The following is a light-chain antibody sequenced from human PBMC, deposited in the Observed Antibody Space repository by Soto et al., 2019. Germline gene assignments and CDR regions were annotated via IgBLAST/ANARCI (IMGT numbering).Light chain of an antibody. Sequence: QSALTQPPSASGSPGQSVTISCTGTSSDVGSYNYVSWYQQHPGKAPKLMIYEVNKRPSGVPDRFSGSKSGNTASLTVSGLQTEDEADYYCSSYAGGNNLVFGTGTKLTVL. CDR1: SSDVGSYNY. J-gene: IGLJ1*01. CDR3: SSYAGGNNLV. V-gene: IGLV2-8*01. CDR2: EVN.